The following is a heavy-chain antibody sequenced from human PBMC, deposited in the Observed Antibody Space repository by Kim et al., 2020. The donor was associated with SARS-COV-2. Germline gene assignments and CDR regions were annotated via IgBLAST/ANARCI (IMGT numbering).Heavy chain of an antibody. CDR2: ISYDGSNK. J-gene: IGHJ6*02. Sequence: GGSLRLSCAASGFTFSSYAMHWVRQAPGKGLEWVAVISYDGSNKYYADSVKGRFTISRDNSKNTLYLQMNSLRAEDTAVYYCARDAFSGPHYYYYGMDVWGQGTTVHVSS. CDR3: ARDAFSGPHYYYYGMDV. CDR1: GFTFSSYA. D-gene: IGHD3-10*01. V-gene: IGHV3-30-3*01.